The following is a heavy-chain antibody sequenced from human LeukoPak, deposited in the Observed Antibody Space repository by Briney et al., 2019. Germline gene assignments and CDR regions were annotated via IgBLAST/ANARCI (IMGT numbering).Heavy chain of an antibody. CDR1: GFTFSLYW. Sequence: GGSLRLSCAASGFTFSLYWMTWVRQSPGKGLEWVADINPDGSQKYSVGSVKGRFTISRDNAKNSLFLQMNSLRGDDTAVYYCVRQMIRFWFDPWGQGTRVTVSS. D-gene: IGHD3-16*01. V-gene: IGHV3-7*01. J-gene: IGHJ5*02. CDR3: VRQMIRFWFDP. CDR2: INPDGSQK.